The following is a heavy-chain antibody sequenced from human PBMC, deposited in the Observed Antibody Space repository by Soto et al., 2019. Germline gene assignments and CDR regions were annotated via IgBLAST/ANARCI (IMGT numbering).Heavy chain of an antibody. CDR1: GGSVSSGSYY. CDR2: IYYSGST. J-gene: IGHJ3*02. D-gene: IGHD3-22*01. CDR3: ARVTHYYDSSSAEAFDI. Sequence: QVQLQESGPGLVKPSETLSLTCTVSGGSVSSGSYYWSWIRQPPGKGLEWIGYIYYSGSTNYNPSLKSRVTISVDTYKHQFSLKLSSVTAADTAVYYCARVTHYYDSSSAEAFDIWGQGTMVTVSS. V-gene: IGHV4-61*01.